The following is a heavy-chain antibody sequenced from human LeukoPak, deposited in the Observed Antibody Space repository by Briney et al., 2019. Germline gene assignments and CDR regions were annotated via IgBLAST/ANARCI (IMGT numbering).Heavy chain of an antibody. CDR1: GFTFSGYG. V-gene: IGHV3-30*02. D-gene: IGHD3-3*01. J-gene: IGHJ3*02. Sequence: GGSLRLSCAASGFTFSGYGMHWVRQAPGKGLEWVAFIRYDGNDKYYADSVKGRFTISRDNAKNSLHLQMNSLRAEDTAVYYCAKDLPTQTYYDFWSGLLDGAFDIWGQGTMVTVSS. CDR3: AKDLPTQTYYDFWSGLLDGAFDI. CDR2: IRYDGNDK.